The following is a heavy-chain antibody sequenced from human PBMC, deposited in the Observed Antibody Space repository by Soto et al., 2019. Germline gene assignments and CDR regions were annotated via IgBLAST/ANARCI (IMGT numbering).Heavy chain of an antibody. J-gene: IGHJ5*02. D-gene: IGHD3-22*01. CDR2: IYYSGST. Sequence: NPSETLSLTCTVSGGSISSGGYYWSWIRQHPGKGLEWIGYIYYSGSTYYNPSLKSRVTISVDTSKNQFSLKLSSVTAADTAVYYCARGRWEVTYYYDSSGYKPRPNWFDPWGQGTLVTVSS. V-gene: IGHV4-31*03. CDR3: ARGRWEVTYYYDSSGYKPRPNWFDP. CDR1: GGSISSGGYY.